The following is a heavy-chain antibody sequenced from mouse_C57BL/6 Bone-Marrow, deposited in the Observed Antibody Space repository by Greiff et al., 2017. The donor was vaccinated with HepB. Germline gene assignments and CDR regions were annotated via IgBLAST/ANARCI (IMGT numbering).Heavy chain of an antibody. Sequence: VKLQQPGAELVMPGASVKLSCKASGYTFTSFWMHWVKQRPGQGLEWIGEIDPSDSYTNYNQKFKGKSTLTVDKSSSTAYMQLSSLTSEDSAGYYCAREGRGYAMTTGVKEPQSPSPQ. J-gene: IGHJ4*01. V-gene: IGHV1-69*01. CDR2: IDPSDSYT. D-gene: IGHD3-3*01. CDR1: GYTFTSFW. CDR3: AREGRGYAMTT.